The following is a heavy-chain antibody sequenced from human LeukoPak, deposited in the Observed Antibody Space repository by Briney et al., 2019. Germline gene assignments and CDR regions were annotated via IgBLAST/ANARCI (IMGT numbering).Heavy chain of an antibody. CDR1: GGTFSSYA. D-gene: IGHD3-3*01. V-gene: IGHV1-69*01. J-gene: IGHJ6*03. Sequence: SVKVSCRASGGTFSSYAISWVRQAPGQGLEWMGGIIPIFGTANYAQKFQGRVTITADESTSTAYMELSSLRSEDTAVYYCAREVVWSGYYSYYYHYMDVWGKGTTVTVSS. CDR2: IIPIFGTA. CDR3: AREVVWSGYYSYYYHYMDV.